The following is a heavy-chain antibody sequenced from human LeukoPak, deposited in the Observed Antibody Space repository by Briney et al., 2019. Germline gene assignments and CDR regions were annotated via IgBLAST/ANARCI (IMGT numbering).Heavy chain of an antibody. J-gene: IGHJ4*02. CDR1: GFTFSSYG. D-gene: IGHD4-17*01. Sequence: PGRSLRLSCAASGFTFSSYGMHWVRQAPGQGLEWVAVIWYDGSNKYYADSVKGRFTISRDNSKNTLYLQMNSLRAEDTAVYYCARDMVTTLIDDWGQGTLVTVSS. V-gene: IGHV3-33*01. CDR2: IWYDGSNK. CDR3: ARDMVTTLIDD.